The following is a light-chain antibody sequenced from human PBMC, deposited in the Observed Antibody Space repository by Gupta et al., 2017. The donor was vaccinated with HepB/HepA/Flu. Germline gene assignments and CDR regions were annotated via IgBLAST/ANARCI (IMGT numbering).Light chain of an antibody. J-gene: IGLJ2*01. CDR1: RSDVDVYGYNY. CDR2: DVN. CDR3: SSYEGPYTSI. V-gene: IGLV2-11*01. Sequence: QSPPTQPRSVSGSPGQSVTISCSGTRSDVDVYGYNYVFWYQQYPGEVPKLIIYDVNKRPSGVPDRFSGSKSGDTASLTISGLQTEDEADYYCSSYEGPYTSIFGEGTKVTVL.